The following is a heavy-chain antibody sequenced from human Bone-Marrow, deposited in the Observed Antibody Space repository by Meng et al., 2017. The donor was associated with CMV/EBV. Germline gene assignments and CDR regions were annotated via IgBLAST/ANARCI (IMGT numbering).Heavy chain of an antibody. V-gene: IGHV1-2*02. J-gene: IGHJ6*01. CDR2: INPNSGGT. D-gene: IGHD3-3*01. CDR1: GYTFTDYY. Sequence: ASVKVSCKASGYTFTDYYMHWVRQAPGQGLEWMGWINPNSGGTNCVQKFQGRVTMTRDTSVSTAYMELSRLGSDDTAVYYCARDRGSTYYDFWSGYYDLYYYYGMDVWGQGTTVTGSS. CDR3: ARDRGSTYYDFWSGYYDLYYYYGMDV.